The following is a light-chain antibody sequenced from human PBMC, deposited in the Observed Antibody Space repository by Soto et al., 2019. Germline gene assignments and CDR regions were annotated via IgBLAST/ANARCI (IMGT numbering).Light chain of an antibody. V-gene: IGLV2-11*01. CDR1: NSDVGGYNY. Sequence: QSALTQPRSVSGSPGQSVTISCTGTNSDVGGYNYVSWYQQHPGKAPKVMIYDVSRRPSGVPDRFSGSKSGNTASLTISGLQAEDEADYYCCSFASAYTFWVFGGGTRLTVL. J-gene: IGLJ3*02. CDR3: CSFASAYTFWV. CDR2: DVS.